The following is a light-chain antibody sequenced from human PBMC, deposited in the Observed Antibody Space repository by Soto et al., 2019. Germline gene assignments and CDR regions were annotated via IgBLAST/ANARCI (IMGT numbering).Light chain of an antibody. CDR1: SSDVGGYNY. CDR2: EVS. J-gene: IGLJ1*01. CDR3: SSYAGSNKSV. Sequence: QSALTQPPSASGSPGQSVTISCTGTSSDVGGYNYVSWYQQHPGKAPKLMIYEVSKRPSGVPDRFSSSKSGNTASLTVSGLQPEDEADYYCSSYAGSNKSVFGTGTKVTVL. V-gene: IGLV2-8*01.